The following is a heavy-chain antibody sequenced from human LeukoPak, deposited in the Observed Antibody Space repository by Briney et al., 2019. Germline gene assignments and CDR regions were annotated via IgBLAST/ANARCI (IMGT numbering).Heavy chain of an antibody. CDR3: ARDRRYCSGGSCPHIDY. V-gene: IGHV1-46*01. D-gene: IGHD2-15*01. J-gene: IGHJ4*02. CDR1: GYTFTSYY. CDR2: INPSGGST. Sequence: ASVKVSCKASGYTFTSYYVHWVRQAPGQGLEWMGIINPSGGSTSYAQKFQGRVTMTRDMSTSTVYMELSSLRSEDTAVYYCARDRRYCSGGSCPHIDYWGQGTLVTVSS.